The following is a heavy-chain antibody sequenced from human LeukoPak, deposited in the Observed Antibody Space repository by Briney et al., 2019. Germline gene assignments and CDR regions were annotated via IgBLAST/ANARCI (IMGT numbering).Heavy chain of an antibody. CDR1: GFTFSSYG. Sequence: PGGSLRLPCAASGFTFSSYGMHWVRQAPGKGLEWVAFIRYDGSNKYYADSVKGRFTISRDNSKNTLYLQMNSLRAEDTAVYYCAKGSHRAVAGTGDFDYWGQGTLVTVSS. V-gene: IGHV3-30*02. CDR2: IRYDGSNK. CDR3: AKGSHRAVAGTGDFDY. J-gene: IGHJ4*02. D-gene: IGHD6-19*01.